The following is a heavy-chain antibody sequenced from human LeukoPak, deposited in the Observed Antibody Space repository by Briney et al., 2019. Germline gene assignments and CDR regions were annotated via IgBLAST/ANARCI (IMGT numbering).Heavy chain of an antibody. CDR2: IDANNGDT. Sequence: GASVEISCKASGYTFMGNYIHWLRQAPGQGLEWMGWIDANNGDTKSAQKFQGRVTMSRDTSISTAYMDLSSLSPDDAAVYYCARDPSSVTLYFFDYWGRGTLVTVSS. J-gene: IGHJ4*02. CDR3: ARDPSSVTLYFFDY. CDR1: GYTFMGNY. D-gene: IGHD4-11*01. V-gene: IGHV1-2*02.